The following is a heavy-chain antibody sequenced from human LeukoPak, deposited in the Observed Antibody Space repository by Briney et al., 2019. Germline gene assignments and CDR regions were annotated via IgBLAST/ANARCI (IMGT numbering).Heavy chain of an antibody. CDR2: IYYSGST. V-gene: IGHV4-30-4*01. Sequence: PSETLSLTCTVSGGSISSGDYYWSWIRQPPGKGLEWIGYIYYSGSTYYNPSLKSRVTISVDTSKNQFSLKLSSVTAADTAVYYCARGLDYDSSGYYDYWGRGTLITVSS. J-gene: IGHJ4*02. D-gene: IGHD3-22*01. CDR1: GGSISSGDYY. CDR3: ARGLDYDSSGYYDY.